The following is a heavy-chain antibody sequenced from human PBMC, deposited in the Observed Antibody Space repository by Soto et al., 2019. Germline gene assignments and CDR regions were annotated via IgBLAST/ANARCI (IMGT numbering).Heavy chain of an antibody. Sequence: GGSLRLSCAASGFTFRSYAMSWARQAPGKGLEWVSSLLRSGSSTYYADSVKGRFTISSDISANSLYLQMDSLRAEDTAVYYCAKDSLSSYGVLLLGSGGQGTVVTGS. D-gene: IGHD7-27*01. CDR1: GFTFRSYA. CDR2: LLRSGSST. J-gene: IGHJ1*01. CDR3: AKDSLSSYGVLLLGS. V-gene: IGHV3-23*01.